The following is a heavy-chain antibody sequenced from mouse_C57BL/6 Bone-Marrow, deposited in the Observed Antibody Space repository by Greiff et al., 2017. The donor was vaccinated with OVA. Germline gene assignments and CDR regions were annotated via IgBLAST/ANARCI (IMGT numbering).Heavy chain of an antibody. CDR2: ISYDGSN. Sequence: DVQLQESGPGLVKPSQSLSLTCSVTGYSITSGYYWNWIRQFPGNKLEWMGYISYDGSNNYNPSLKNRISITRDTSKNQFFLKLNSVTTEDTATYYCADLLNWAWFAYWGQGTLVTVSA. CDR3: ADLLNWAWFAY. V-gene: IGHV3-6*01. D-gene: IGHD4-1*02. CDR1: GYSITSGYY. J-gene: IGHJ3*01.